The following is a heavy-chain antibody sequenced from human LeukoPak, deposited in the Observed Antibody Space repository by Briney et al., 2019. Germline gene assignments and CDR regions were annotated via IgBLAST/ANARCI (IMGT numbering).Heavy chain of an antibody. CDR1: AGTFSSYA. CDR2: NIPIFGTA. V-gene: IGHV1-69*13. Sequence: ASVKVSCKASAGTFSSYALSWVRQAPGQGLEWMGGNIPIFGTANYAQKFQGRVTITADESTSTAYMELSSLRSEDTAVYYCARGRYFDWSPYYYYYGMDVWGKGTTVTVSS. CDR3: ARGRYFDWSPYYYYYGMDV. J-gene: IGHJ6*04. D-gene: IGHD3-9*01.